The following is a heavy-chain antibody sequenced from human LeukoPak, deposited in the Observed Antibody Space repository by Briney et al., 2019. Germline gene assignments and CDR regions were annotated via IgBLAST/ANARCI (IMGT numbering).Heavy chain of an antibody. J-gene: IGHJ6*03. Sequence: SETLSLNCAVYGGSFSGYYWSWIRQPPGKGLEWIGSIYYSGSTYYNPSLKSRVTISVDTSKNQFSLKLSSVTAADTAVYYCARHMYSSCSYYYMDVWGKGTTVTVSS. D-gene: IGHD6-13*01. V-gene: IGHV4-34*01. CDR1: GGSFSGYY. CDR3: ARHMYSSCSYYYMDV. CDR2: IYYSGST.